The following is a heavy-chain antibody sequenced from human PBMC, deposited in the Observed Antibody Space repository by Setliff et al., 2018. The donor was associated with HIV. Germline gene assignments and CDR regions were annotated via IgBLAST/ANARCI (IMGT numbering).Heavy chain of an antibody. Sequence: SETLSLTCTVSGASISSGNYFWTWIRQPAGKGLEWIGRIDTSGSTNYNPSLKSRVTTSVDTSKNQFSLKLSSVTAADTAVYYCARDRGSGSWFDFWGQGTLVTVSS. CDR2: IDTSGST. J-gene: IGHJ4*02. V-gene: IGHV4-61*02. CDR3: ARDRGSGSWFDF. D-gene: IGHD1-26*01. CDR1: GASISSGNYF.